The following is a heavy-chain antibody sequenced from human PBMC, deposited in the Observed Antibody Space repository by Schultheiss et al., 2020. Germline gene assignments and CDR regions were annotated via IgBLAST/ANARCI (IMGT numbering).Heavy chain of an antibody. Sequence: SETLSLTCTVSGGSISSSSYYWGWIRQPPGKGLEWIGSIYYSGSTYYNPSLKSRVTISVDTSKNQFSLKLSSVTAADTAVYYCARRRITIFGVVISYFDYWGQGTLVTVS. CDR3: ARRRITIFGVVISYFDY. CDR2: IYYSGST. CDR1: GGSISSSSYY. V-gene: IGHV4-39*01. D-gene: IGHD3-3*01. J-gene: IGHJ4*02.